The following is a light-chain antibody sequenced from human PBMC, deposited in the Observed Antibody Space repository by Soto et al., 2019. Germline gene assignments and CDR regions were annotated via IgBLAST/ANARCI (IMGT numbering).Light chain of an antibody. Sequence: IQLTQSPSSLSASVGDRVTITCRASQGISGYLTWYQQKPGKAPKLLIYAAATLQSGVPSRFGGSGSGTEFTLTVSSLQPEDCATYYCQQVNSYPLTFGGGTKVEIK. CDR3: QQVNSYPLT. V-gene: IGKV1-9*01. J-gene: IGKJ4*01. CDR1: QGISGY. CDR2: AAA.